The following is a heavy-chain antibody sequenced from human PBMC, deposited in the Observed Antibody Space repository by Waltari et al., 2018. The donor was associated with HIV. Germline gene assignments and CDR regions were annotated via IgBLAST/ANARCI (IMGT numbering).Heavy chain of an antibody. V-gene: IGHV4-61*02. CDR1: VGSIISVSSS. J-gene: IGHJ6*02. Sequence: HLQTSAHGLVTPFQTLSLPCTVSVGSIISVSSSWTWIRQPAGKGREWIGRIYPSGSTNYNPSLKSRVTISVDTSKNQFSLKLSSVTAADTAVYYCVRVFCSGGSCYGDGRYGMDVWGQGTTVTVSS. CDR2: IYPSGST. D-gene: IGHD2-15*01. CDR3: VRVFCSGGSCYGDGRYGMDV.